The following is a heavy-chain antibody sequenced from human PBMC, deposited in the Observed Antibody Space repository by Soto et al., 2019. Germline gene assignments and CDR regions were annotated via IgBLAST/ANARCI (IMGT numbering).Heavy chain of an antibody. CDR2: IYSGDNI. Sequence: EVQLVESGGGLVQPGGSLRLSCAATGFTVSSDFMYWVRQAPGKGLEWVTTIYSGDNIYYTDSVKGRFTISRENCKNTLYRQMNTRRAEDTAVYHCATRGGWGQGPLVTVSS. J-gene: IGHJ4*02. V-gene: IGHV3-66*01. CDR1: GFTVSSDF. CDR3: ATRGG. D-gene: IGHD2-15*01.